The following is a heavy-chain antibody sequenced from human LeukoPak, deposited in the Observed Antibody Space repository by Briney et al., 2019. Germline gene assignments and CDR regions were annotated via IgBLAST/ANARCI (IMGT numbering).Heavy chain of an antibody. V-gene: IGHV1-2*06. J-gene: IGHJ4*02. CDR1: GYTFTSYY. D-gene: IGHD2-21*02. CDR3: ARGSVEDIVVVTATLDY. Sequence: ASVKVSCKASGYTFTSYYMHWVRQAPGQGLEWMGRINPNSGGTNYAQKFQGRVTMTRDTSISTAYMELSRLRSDDTAVYCCARGSVEDIVVVTATLDYWGQGTLVTVSS. CDR2: INPNSGGT.